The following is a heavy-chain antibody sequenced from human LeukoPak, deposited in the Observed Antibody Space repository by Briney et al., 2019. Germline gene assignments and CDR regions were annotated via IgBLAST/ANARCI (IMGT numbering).Heavy chain of an antibody. D-gene: IGHD2/OR15-2a*01. V-gene: IGHV1-18*01. CDR2: VNAYNGKT. J-gene: IGHJ6*03. Sequence: ASVTVSCKAFNYTFTDYGISWVRQAPGQGLEWLGWVNAYNGKTNHAQKLQGRVTITTDTTTRTVYMQLTSLRSDDTAVYYCARAKNVLFSSYFSYSLDAWGKGTTVTVSS. CDR1: NYTFTDYG. CDR3: ARAKNVLFSSYFSYSLDA.